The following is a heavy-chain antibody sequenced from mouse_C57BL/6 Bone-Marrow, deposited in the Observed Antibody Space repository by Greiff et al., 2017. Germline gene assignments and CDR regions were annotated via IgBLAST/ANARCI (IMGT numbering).Heavy chain of an antibody. D-gene: IGHD1-1*01. V-gene: IGHV1-85*01. Sequence: VQLQQSGPELVKPGASVKLSCKASGYTFTSYDINWVKQRPGQGLEWIGWIYPRDGSTKYNEKLKGKATLTVDTSSSTGYMELHSLTSEDSAVYFCARDYGSSYWYFDVWGTGTTVTVSS. CDR2: IYPRDGST. CDR3: ARDYGSSYWYFDV. CDR1: GYTFTSYD. J-gene: IGHJ1*03.